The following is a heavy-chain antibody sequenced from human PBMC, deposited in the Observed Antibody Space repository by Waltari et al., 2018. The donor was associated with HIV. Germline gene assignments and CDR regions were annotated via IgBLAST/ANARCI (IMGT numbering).Heavy chain of an antibody. D-gene: IGHD3-22*01. CDR1: GFSLTTSGVG. Sequence: QITLKESGPTLVKPTQTLTLTCTFSGFSLTTSGVGVGWIRQPPGKALEWLAVIFLDDDKRYSPSLKSMLTITKDISKNWVVLTMTNMDTVDRATYYCAHRRSIVVCNFDYWGQGTLVTVSA. J-gene: IGHJ4*02. CDR3: AHRRSIVVCNFDY. V-gene: IGHV2-5*02. CDR2: IFLDDDK.